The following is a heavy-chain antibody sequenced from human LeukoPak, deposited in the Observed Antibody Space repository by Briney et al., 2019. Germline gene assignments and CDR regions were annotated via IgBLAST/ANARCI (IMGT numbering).Heavy chain of an antibody. CDR1: GGSISTNY. D-gene: IGHD1-26*01. Sequence: SETLSLTCTVSGGSISTNYWSWIRQPPGKGLEWIGNIFYSGRNNYNPSLKSRVSMSIDNSKNQLSLKLTSVTAADTAIYYCARESGAFCPFGFWGQGTLVTVSS. V-gene: IGHV4-59*12. J-gene: IGHJ4*02. CDR3: ARESGAFCPFGF. CDR2: IFYSGRN.